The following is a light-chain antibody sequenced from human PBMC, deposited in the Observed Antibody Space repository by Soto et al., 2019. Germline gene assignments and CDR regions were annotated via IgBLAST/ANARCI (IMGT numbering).Light chain of an antibody. CDR3: QQYKSYT. CDR1: QSISAY. CDR2: EAS. Sequence: DIQMTQSPSALSASVGDTVTIICRASQSISAYLAWYQHKPGKAPNLLIYEASILESGVPLRFSGSRSGTEFILTISSLQPEDFATYYCQQYKSYTFGQGTKVDIK. J-gene: IGKJ1*01. V-gene: IGKV1-5*02.